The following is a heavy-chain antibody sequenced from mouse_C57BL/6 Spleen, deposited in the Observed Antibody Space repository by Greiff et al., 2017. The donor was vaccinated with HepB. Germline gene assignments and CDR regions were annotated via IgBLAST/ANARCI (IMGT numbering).Heavy chain of an antibody. J-gene: IGHJ3*01. CDR3: TTFYDGYYGEAY. CDR1: GFNIKDDY. CDR2: IDPENGDT. D-gene: IGHD2-3*01. Sequence: EVKLQQSGAELVRPGASVKLSCTASGFNIKDDYMHWVKQRPEQGLEWIGWIDPENGDTEYASKFQGKATITADTSSNTAYLQLSSLTSEDTAVYYCTTFYDGYYGEAYWGQGTLVTVSA. V-gene: IGHV14-4*01.